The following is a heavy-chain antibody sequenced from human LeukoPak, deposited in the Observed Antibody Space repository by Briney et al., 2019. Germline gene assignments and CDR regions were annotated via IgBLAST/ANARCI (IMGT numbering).Heavy chain of an antibody. CDR2: IYTSGST. V-gene: IGHV4-4*07. Sequence: SETLSLTCTVSGGSISSYYWSWIRQPAGKGLEWIGRIYTSGSTNYNPSLKSRVTMSVDTSKNQFSLKLSSVTAADTAVYYCARDRYYGSGSYYYYYYYMDVWGKGTTVTISS. J-gene: IGHJ6*03. CDR1: GGSISSYY. CDR3: ARDRYYGSGSYYYYYYYMDV. D-gene: IGHD3-10*01.